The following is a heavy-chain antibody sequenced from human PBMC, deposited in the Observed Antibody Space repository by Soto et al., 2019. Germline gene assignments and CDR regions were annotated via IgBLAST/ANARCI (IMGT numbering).Heavy chain of an antibody. CDR1: GFTFSSYG. D-gene: IGHD5-18*01. CDR2: ISYDGSNK. CDR3: AKDLRGYSYHSGFDY. Sequence: GGSLRLSCAASGFTFSSYGMHWVRQAPGKGLEWVAVISYDGSNKYYADSVKGRFTISRDNSKNTLYLQMNSLRAEDTAVYYCAKDLRGYSYHSGFDYWGQGTLVTVSS. J-gene: IGHJ4*02. V-gene: IGHV3-30*18.